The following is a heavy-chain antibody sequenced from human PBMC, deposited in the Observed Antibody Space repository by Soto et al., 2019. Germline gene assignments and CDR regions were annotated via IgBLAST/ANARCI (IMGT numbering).Heavy chain of an antibody. J-gene: IGHJ6*02. CDR3: ARPQYDALQLERRGYGMDV. V-gene: IGHV1-69*06. CDR2: IIPIFGTA. CDR1: GGTFSSYA. Sequence: QVQLVQSGAEVKKPGSSVKVSCKASGGTFSSYAISWVRQAPGQGLEWMGGIIPIFGTANYAQQFQGRVTITADKSTSPAYMELSSLRSEDTAVYYCARPQYDALQLERRGYGMDVWGQGTTVNVSS. D-gene: IGHD6-6*01.